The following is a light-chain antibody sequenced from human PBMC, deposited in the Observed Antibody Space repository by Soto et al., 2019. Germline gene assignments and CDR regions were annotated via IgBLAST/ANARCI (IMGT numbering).Light chain of an antibody. CDR3: QQYNSWPPYT. CDR1: QSVSSN. V-gene: IGKV3-15*01. Sequence: EVVMTHSPATVSVSPGERATLSFSSSQSVSSNLAWYQQKPGQAPRLLIYGASTRATGTPARFSGSGSGTEFTLTISSLQSEDFAVYYCQQYNSWPPYTFGQGTKVDI. J-gene: IGKJ2*01. CDR2: GAS.